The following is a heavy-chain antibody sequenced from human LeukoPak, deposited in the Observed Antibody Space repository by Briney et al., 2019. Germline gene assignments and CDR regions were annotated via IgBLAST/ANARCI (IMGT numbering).Heavy chain of an antibody. J-gene: IGHJ4*02. V-gene: IGHV3-21*01. CDR1: GFTFSSYS. CDR3: ASEDLYSSSRSSGY. Sequence: GGSLRLSCAASGFTFSSYSMNWVRQAPGKGLEWVSSISSSSSYIYYADSVKGRFTISRDNAKNSLYLQMNSLRAGDTAVYYCASEDLYSSSRSSGYWGQGTLVTVSS. CDR2: ISSSSSYI. D-gene: IGHD6-13*01.